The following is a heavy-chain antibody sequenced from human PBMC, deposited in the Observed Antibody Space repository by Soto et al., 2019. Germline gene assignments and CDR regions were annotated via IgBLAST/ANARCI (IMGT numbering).Heavy chain of an antibody. CDR3: AKDVVVGATTGLGDYYYYYGMDV. D-gene: IGHD1-26*01. CDR1: GFTFSSYG. V-gene: IGHV3-30*18. CDR2: ISYDGSNK. Sequence: QVQLVESGGGVVQPGRSLRLSCAASGFTFSSYGMHWVRQSPGKGLVWVAVISYDGSNKYYADSVKGRFTISRDNSTNTLYLQMNSLRAEDTAVYYCAKDVVVGATTGLGDYYYYYGMDVWGQGPTVTVSS. J-gene: IGHJ6*02.